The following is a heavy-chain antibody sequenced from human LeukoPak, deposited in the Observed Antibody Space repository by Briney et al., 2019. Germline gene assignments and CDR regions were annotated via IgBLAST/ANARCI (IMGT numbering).Heavy chain of an antibody. V-gene: IGHV3-23*01. CDR3: AISLAPYYDFWSGYYPTYYFDY. J-gene: IGHJ4*02. D-gene: IGHD3-3*01. CDR2: ISGSVGST. CDR1: GFTFSSYA. Sequence: GGSLRLSCAASGFTFSSYAMSWVRQAPGKGLEWVSAISGSVGSTYYADSVKGRFTISRDNSKNTLYLQMNSLRAEDTAVYYCAISLAPYYDFWSGYYPTYYFDYWGQGTLVTVSS.